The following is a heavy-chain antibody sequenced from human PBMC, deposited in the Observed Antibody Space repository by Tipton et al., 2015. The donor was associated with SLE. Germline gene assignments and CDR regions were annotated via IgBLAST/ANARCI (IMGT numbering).Heavy chain of an antibody. Sequence: QLVQSGAEVKKPGSSVKVSCKASGGTFSSYTISWVRQAPGQGLEWMGRIIPILGIANYAQKFQGRVTITADKSTSTAYMELSSLRSEDTAVYYCARSPKSGSYGYWGQGTLVTVSS. CDR2: IIPILGIA. V-gene: IGHV1-69*09. CDR3: ARSPKSGSYGY. CDR1: GGTFSSYT. J-gene: IGHJ4*02. D-gene: IGHD1-26*01.